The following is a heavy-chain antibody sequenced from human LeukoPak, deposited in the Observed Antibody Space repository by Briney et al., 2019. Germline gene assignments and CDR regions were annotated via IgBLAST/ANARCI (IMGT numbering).Heavy chain of an antibody. Sequence: PSETLSLTCAVYGGSFSGYYWSWIRQPPGKGLEWIGEINHSGSTNYNPSLKSRVTISVDTSKNQFSLKLSSVTAADTAVYYCARVRGSSSRLFLGYMDVWGKGTTVTVS. D-gene: IGHD6-13*01. J-gene: IGHJ6*03. CDR2: INHSGST. CDR1: GGSFSGYY. V-gene: IGHV4-34*01. CDR3: ARVRGSSSRLFLGYMDV.